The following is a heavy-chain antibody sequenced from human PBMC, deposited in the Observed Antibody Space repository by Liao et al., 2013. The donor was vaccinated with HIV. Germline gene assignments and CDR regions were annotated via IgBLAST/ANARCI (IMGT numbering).Heavy chain of an antibody. CDR3: ARDLGRITIFGVVTPNWYFDL. CDR2: IYTSGST. CDR1: GGSISSGSYY. V-gene: IGHV4-61*02. Sequence: QVQLQESGPGLVKPSQTLSLTCTVSGGSISSGSYYWSWIRQPAGKGLEWIGRIYTSGSTNYNPSLKSRVTISVDTSNNQFSLKLSSVTAADTAVYYCARDLGRITIFGVVTPNWYFDLWGRGTLVTVTS. J-gene: IGHJ2*01. D-gene: IGHD3-3*01.